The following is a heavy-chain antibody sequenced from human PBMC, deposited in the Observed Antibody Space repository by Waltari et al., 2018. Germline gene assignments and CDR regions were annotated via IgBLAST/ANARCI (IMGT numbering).Heavy chain of an antibody. CDR3: AKPRYGDYSNFDY. V-gene: IGHV3-23*01. Sequence: EVQLLESGGGLVQPGGSLRLSCAASGFTFSSYAMSWVRQAPGKGLEWVAAISGSGGSTYYADSVKGRFTISRDNSKNTLYLQMNSLRAEDTAVYYCAKPRYGDYSNFDYWGQGTLVTVSS. CDR2: ISGSGGST. CDR1: GFTFSSYA. J-gene: IGHJ4*02. D-gene: IGHD4-17*01.